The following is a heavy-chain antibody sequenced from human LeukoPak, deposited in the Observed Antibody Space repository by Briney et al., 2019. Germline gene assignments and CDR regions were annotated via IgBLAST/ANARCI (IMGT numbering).Heavy chain of an antibody. V-gene: IGHV3-74*01. CDR1: GFTFNVRW. CDR3: ARAGEGLQSYGFDI. Sequence: GGSLTLSCAASGFTFNVRWKHWVRQAPEKGLVWVSSINSDGSGTSHADSVKGGFTISRDNAKNTLYLQMNSLRAEDTAVYYCARAGEGLQSYGFDIWGQGTMVTVSS. D-gene: IGHD5-24*01. CDR2: INSDGSGT. J-gene: IGHJ3*02.